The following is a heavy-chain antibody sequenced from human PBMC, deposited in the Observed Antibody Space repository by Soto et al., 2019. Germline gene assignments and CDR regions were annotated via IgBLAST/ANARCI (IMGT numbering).Heavy chain of an antibody. D-gene: IGHD6-6*01. CDR2: INPNSGGT. Sequence: ASVKVSCKASGYTFTGYYMHWVRQAPGQGLEWMGWINPNSGGTNYAQKFQGWVTMTRDTSISTAYMELSRLRSDDTAVYYCARGSPMSSSFPLDYWGQGSLVTVSS. J-gene: IGHJ4*02. CDR1: GYTFTGYY. V-gene: IGHV1-2*04. CDR3: ARGSPMSSSFPLDY.